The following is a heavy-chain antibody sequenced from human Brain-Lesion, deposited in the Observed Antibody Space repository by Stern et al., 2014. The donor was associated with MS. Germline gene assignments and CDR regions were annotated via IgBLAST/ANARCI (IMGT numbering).Heavy chain of an antibody. CDR3: AKDRQYLTSFFDH. CDR2: VSHDGSKK. Sequence: QVHLVESGGGVVQPGRPLRVSCVASGFTFGSCAMHWVRQAPGTGLEWVAGVSHDGSKKYYAEFVKGRFTISRDNSQNTLYMQMSSLRPEDTAVYYCAKDRQYLTSFFDHWGQGSLVTVSS. CDR1: GFTFGSCA. V-gene: IGHV3-30*18. D-gene: IGHD2/OR15-2a*01. J-gene: IGHJ5*02.